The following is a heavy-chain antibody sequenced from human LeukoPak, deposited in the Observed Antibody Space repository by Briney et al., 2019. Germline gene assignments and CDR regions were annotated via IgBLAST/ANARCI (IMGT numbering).Heavy chain of an antibody. CDR1: GGTFSSYA. CDR3: ARDSRVEYSSSSGWFDP. J-gene: IGHJ5*02. Sequence: SVKVSCKASGGTFSSYAISWVRQAPGQGLEWMGVIIPIFGTANYAQKFQGRVTITTDESTSTAYMELSSLRSEDTAVYYCARDSRVEYSSSSGWFDPWGQGTLVTVSS. CDR2: IIPIFGTA. D-gene: IGHD6-6*01. V-gene: IGHV1-69*05.